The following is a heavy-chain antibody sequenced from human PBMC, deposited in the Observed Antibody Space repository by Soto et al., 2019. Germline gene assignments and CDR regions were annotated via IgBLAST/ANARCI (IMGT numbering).Heavy chain of an antibody. CDR1: GVSISSSSYY. Sequence: SETLSLTCTVSGVSISSSSYYWGWIRQPSGKGLEWIGSIYYSGSTYYNPSLKSRVTISVDTSKNQFSLKLSSVTAADTAVYYCARPLAGSYDYWGQGTLVTVSS. CDR3: ARPLAGSYDY. J-gene: IGHJ4*02. V-gene: IGHV4-39*01. CDR2: IYYSGST. D-gene: IGHD3-3*02.